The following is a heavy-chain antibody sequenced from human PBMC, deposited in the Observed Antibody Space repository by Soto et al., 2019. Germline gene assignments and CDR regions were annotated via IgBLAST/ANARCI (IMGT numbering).Heavy chain of an antibody. D-gene: IGHD3-9*01. Sequence: GGSLRLSCAASGFTFSAYATHWVRQAPGKGLEWVAVISYETINKYYADSVKGRFTISRDNAKSTLFLQMNSLTTEDTALYYCARGGYCNTSTCLRYGLDVWGQGTTVTVSS. V-gene: IGHV3-30-3*01. J-gene: IGHJ6*02. CDR2: ISYETINK. CDR1: GFTFSAYA. CDR3: ARGGYCNTSTCLRYGLDV.